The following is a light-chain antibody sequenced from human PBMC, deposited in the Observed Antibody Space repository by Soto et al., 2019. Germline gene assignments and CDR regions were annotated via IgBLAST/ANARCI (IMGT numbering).Light chain of an antibody. Sequence: DIQMTQSPSTLSASVGDRVTITCRASQSISSWLAWYQQKPGIAPQLLIYDASSLESGVPSRFSGSGSGTEFTLTISTLKPDDFATYYCQQYDSYPYTFGQGTKLEIK. V-gene: IGKV1-5*01. CDR2: DAS. CDR3: QQYDSYPYT. J-gene: IGKJ2*01. CDR1: QSISSW.